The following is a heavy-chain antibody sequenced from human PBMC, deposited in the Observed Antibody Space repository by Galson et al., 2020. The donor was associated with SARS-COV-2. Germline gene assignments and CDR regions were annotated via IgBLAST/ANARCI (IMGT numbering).Heavy chain of an antibody. Sequence: SETLSLTCSVSGDSISNAHYYWTWIRQPAGLGLEWIGRIYSDGRTSYNPSLGSRVTISVDPSKNQFSLRLTSVTAADTAMYYCASGEYRVVEMSTLDCWGQGTRVIVSS. CDR2: IYSDGRT. J-gene: IGHJ3*01. CDR1: GDSISNAHYY. CDR3: ASGEYRVVEMSTLDC. D-gene: IGHD3-16*02. V-gene: IGHV4-61*02.